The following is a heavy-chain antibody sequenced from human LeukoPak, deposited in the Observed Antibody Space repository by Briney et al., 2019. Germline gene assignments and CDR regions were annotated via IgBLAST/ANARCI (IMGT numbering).Heavy chain of an antibody. V-gene: IGHV3-7*01. Sequence: GGSLRLSCAASGFTFSSCWMSWVRQAPGKGLEWVANIKQDGSEKYYVDSVKGRFTISRDNAKNSLYLQMNSLRAEDTAVYYCARDSGSKRGFDPWGQGTLVTVSS. CDR2: IKQDGSEK. CDR1: GFTFSSCW. D-gene: IGHD4-11*01. CDR3: ARDSGSKRGFDP. J-gene: IGHJ5*02.